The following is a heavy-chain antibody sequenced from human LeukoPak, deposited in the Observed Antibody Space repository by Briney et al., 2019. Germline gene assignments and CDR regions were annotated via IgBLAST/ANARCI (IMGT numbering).Heavy chain of an antibody. CDR1: GFNVSSNY. D-gene: IGHD6-19*01. V-gene: IGHV3-53*01. CDR2: IYSGSST. Sequence: GGSLRLSCAASGFNVSSNYMSWVRQAPGKGLEWLAVIYSGSSTYYADSVKGRFTISRDNSKNTLYLQMNSLRAEDTAVYYCARDRSSGWYVYDYWGQGTLVTVSS. J-gene: IGHJ4*02. CDR3: ARDRSSGWYVYDY.